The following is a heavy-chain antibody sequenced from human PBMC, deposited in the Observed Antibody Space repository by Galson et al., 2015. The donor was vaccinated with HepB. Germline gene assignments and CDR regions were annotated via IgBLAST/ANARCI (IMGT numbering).Heavy chain of an antibody. V-gene: IGHV3-49*03. CDR1: GFSFGDYA. CDR3: TSSRWYGDYYSPPPPY. D-gene: IGHD4-17*01. Sequence: SLRLSCAASGFSFGDYAMSWFRQAPGKGLEWVGFIRSKAYGGTTEYAASVKGRFTISRDDSKSIAYLQMNSLKTEDTAVYYCTSSRWYGDYYSPPPPYWGQGTLVTVSS. J-gene: IGHJ4*02. CDR2: IRSKAYGGTT.